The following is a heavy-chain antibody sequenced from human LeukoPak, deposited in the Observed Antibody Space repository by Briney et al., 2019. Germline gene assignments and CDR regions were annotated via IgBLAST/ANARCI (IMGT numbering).Heavy chain of an antibody. CDR2: IRSKAYGGTT. D-gene: IGHD4-17*01. V-gene: IGHV3-49*04. Sequence: GGSLRLSCTASGFTFGDYAMSWVRQAPGKGLEWVGFIRSKAYGGTTEYAASVKGRFTISRDDSKSIAYLQMNSLKTEDTAVYYCTPNFYYGDYHWGQGTLVTVSS. CDR3: TPNFYYGDYH. J-gene: IGHJ5*02. CDR1: GFTFGDYA.